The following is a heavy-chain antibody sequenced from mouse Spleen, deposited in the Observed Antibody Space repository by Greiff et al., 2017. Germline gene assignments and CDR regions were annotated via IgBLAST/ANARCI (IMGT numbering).Heavy chain of an antibody. CDR2: INPSSGYT. Sequence: QVQLQQSGAELARPGASVKMSCKASGYTFTSYTMHWVKQRPGQGLEWIGYINPSSGYTKYNQKFKDKATLTADKSSSTAYMQLSSLTSEDSAVYYCAREGELGLDFDYWGQGTTLTVSS. J-gene: IGHJ2*01. CDR1: GYTFTSYT. V-gene: IGHV1-4*01. D-gene: IGHD4-1*01. CDR3: AREGELGLDFDY.